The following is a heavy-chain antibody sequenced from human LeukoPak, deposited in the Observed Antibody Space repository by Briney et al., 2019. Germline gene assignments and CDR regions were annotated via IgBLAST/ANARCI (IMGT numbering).Heavy chain of an antibody. CDR1: GFTFDDYA. J-gene: IGHJ5*02. CDR3: AKGTIFGVVTNNWFDP. V-gene: IGHV3-9*01. Sequence: GRSLRLSCAASGFTFDDYAMHWVRQAPGKGLEWVSGISWNSGSIGYADSVKGRFTIPRDNAKNSLYLQMNSLRAEDTALYYCAKGTIFGVVTNNWFDPWGQGTLVTVSS. CDR2: ISWNSGSI. D-gene: IGHD3-3*01.